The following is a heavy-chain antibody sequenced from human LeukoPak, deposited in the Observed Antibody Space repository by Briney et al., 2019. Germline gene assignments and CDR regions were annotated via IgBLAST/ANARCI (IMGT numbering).Heavy chain of an antibody. Sequence: PGGSLRLSCAASGFTFSSYWMSWVRQAPGKGLEWVSSISSSSSYIYYADSVKGRFTISRDNAKNSLYLQMNSLRAEDTAVYYCASSPYYDFWSGYRGYWGQGTLVTVSS. CDR2: ISSSSSYI. CDR1: GFTFSSYW. CDR3: ASSPYYDFWSGYRGY. D-gene: IGHD3-3*01. V-gene: IGHV3-21*01. J-gene: IGHJ4*02.